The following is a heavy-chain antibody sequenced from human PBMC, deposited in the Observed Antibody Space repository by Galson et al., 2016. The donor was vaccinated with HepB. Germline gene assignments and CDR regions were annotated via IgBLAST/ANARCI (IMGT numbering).Heavy chain of an antibody. CDR2: IIPIFGPA. V-gene: IGHV1-69*13. D-gene: IGHD3-22*01. J-gene: IGHJ6*02. Sequence: SVKVSCKASGGTCSSYAISWVRQAPGQGLEWMGGIIPIFGPANYAQKFQGRVSTTADESTSTAYMELSSLRSEDTAMYYCARGWFFYDTSGYPAKYYYYGMDFWGQGTLVSVSS. CDR1: GGTCSSYA. CDR3: ARGWFFYDTSGYPAKYYYYGMDF.